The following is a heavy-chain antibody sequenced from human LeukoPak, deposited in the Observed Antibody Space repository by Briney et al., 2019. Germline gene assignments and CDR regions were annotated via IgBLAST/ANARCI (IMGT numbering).Heavy chain of an antibody. J-gene: IGHJ4*02. CDR2: ISSSSSYI. Sequence: PGGSLRLSCAASGFTFSSYSMNWVRQAPGKGLEWVSSISSSSSYIYCADSVKGRFTISRDNAKNSLYLQMNSLRAEDTAVYYCARVVVGAGRPFDYWGQGTLVTVSS. CDR3: ARVVVGAGRPFDY. V-gene: IGHV3-21*01. D-gene: IGHD1-26*01. CDR1: GFTFSSYS.